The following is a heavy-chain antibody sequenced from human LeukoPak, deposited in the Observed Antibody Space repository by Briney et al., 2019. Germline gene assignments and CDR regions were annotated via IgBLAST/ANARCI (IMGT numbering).Heavy chain of an antibody. CDR3: ATGGY. J-gene: IGHJ4*02. D-gene: IGHD1-1*01. CDR1: GFTFSSSW. CDR2: IKQDGSEK. Sequence: SGGSLRLSCAASGFTFSSSWMTWVRQAPGKGLEWLAKIKQDGSEKYYVDSVKGRFTISRDNAKNSLYLRMNSLRTDDTAVYYCATGGYWGQGTLVTVSS. V-gene: IGHV3-7*01.